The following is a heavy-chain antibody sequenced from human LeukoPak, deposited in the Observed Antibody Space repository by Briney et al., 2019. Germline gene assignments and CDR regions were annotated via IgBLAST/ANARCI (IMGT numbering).Heavy chain of an antibody. CDR2: IKQDGSEE. CDR3: ARDIVVVLAATARFDY. D-gene: IGHD2-15*01. CDR1: GFSFSTYW. J-gene: IGHJ4*02. Sequence: PGGSLRLSCAASGFSFSTYWMSWVRQAPGKGLEWVANIKQDGSEEYYVDSVKGRFTISRDNAQNSLYLQMNSLRAEDTAVYYCARDIVVVLAATARFDYWGQGTLVTVSP. V-gene: IGHV3-7*05.